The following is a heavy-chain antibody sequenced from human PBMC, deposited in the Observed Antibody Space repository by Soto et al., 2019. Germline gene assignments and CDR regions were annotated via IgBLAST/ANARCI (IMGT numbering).Heavy chain of an antibody. CDR1: GGTFSSYA. Sequence: QVQLVQSGAEVKKPGPSVKVSCKASGGTFSSYAISWVRQAPGQGLEWMGGIIPIFGTANYAQKFQGRVTITADEHTSKAYMEIGSVRSDDTAVYYCARDQGRGSYWLWFDYWGQGTLVNVSS. D-gene: IGHD1-26*01. V-gene: IGHV1-69*01. J-gene: IGHJ4*02. CDR3: ARDQGRGSYWLWFDY. CDR2: IIPIFGTA.